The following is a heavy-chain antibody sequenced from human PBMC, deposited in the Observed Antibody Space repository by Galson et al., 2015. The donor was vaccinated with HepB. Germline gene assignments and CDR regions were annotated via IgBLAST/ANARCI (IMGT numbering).Heavy chain of an antibody. CDR3: ARSDNTDYYERLFDF. CDR2: IDWDDVK. V-gene: IGHV2-70*01. Sequence: PALVKPTQTLTLTCTFSVFSLSTHGMSVNWIRQPPGKALEWLAFIDWDDVKSYSTSLKTRLTISKDTSKNQVVLTMTNVDPVDTATYYCARSDNTDYYERLFDFWGQGTLVTVSS. D-gene: IGHD3-9*01. CDR1: VFSLSTHGMS. J-gene: IGHJ4*02.